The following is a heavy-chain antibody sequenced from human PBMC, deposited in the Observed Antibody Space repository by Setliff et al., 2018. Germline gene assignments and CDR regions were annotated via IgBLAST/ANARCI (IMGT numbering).Heavy chain of an antibody. Sequence: PSETLSLTCTVSGGSISTYYWSWIRQPPGKGPERLGYVYYSGSTNYNPSLKSRVTISVDTSKNQFSLKLSSVTAADTAVYYCARDGPHCVTSSCPGAWFDPWGQGILVTVSS. CDR1: GGSISTYY. V-gene: IGHV4-59*01. D-gene: IGHD2-2*01. CDR3: ARDGPHCVTSSCPGAWFDP. CDR2: VYYSGST. J-gene: IGHJ5*02.